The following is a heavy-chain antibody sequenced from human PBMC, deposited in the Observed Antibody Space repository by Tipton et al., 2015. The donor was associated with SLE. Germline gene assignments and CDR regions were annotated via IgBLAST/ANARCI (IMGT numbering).Heavy chain of an antibody. Sequence: TLSLTCAVYGGSISSSSSYYWGWIRQPPGRGLEWIGSFYYSGSTYSNPSLKSRVTISVDTSKNQFSLKLSSVTAADTAVYYCARDGSYYYYGMDVCGQGTTVTVSS. V-gene: IGHV4-39*02. CDR3: ARDGSYYYYGMDV. J-gene: IGHJ6*02. CDR2: FYYSGST. CDR1: GGSISSSSSYY.